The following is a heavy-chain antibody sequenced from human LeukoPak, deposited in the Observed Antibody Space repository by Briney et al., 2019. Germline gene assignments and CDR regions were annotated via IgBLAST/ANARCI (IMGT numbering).Heavy chain of an antibody. CDR1: GASISTGCYY. J-gene: IGHJ1*01. D-gene: IGHD3-16*01. CDR2: IFNSGRI. CDR3: ARASHLGEIWLCY. Sequence: SQTLSHACTLSGASISTGCYYWSWIRQHPGKGLEWIGYIFNSGRIYYNPSLKSRVTISVDTSKNQFSLKLNSVTAADTAVYYCARASHLGEIWLCYWGHSALVTVSS. V-gene: IGHV4-31*03.